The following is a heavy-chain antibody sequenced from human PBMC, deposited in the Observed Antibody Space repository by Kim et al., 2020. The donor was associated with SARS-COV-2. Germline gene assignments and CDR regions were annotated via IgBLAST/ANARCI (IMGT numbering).Heavy chain of an antibody. V-gene: IGHV3-23*01. CDR2: T. D-gene: IGHD2-2*01. CDR3: AKVTSSLTLDN. J-gene: IGHJ4*02. Sequence: TYYADSVKGRFTISRDSPKNTLFLEMNSLRVEDTAMYYCAKVTSSLTLDNWVQGTLVTVSS.